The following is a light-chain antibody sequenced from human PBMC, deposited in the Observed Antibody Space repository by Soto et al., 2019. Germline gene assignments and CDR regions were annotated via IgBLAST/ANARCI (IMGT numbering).Light chain of an antibody. CDR1: SSNIGAGYD. CDR2: GNS. Sequence: QSVLTHPPSVSGAPGQRVTISCTGSSSNIGAGYDVHWYQQLPGTAPKLLIYGNSNRPSGVPDRFSGSKSGTSASLAITGLQAEDEADYYCQSYDSNMSVVFGGGTKVTVL. V-gene: IGLV1-40*01. J-gene: IGLJ2*01. CDR3: QSYDSNMSVV.